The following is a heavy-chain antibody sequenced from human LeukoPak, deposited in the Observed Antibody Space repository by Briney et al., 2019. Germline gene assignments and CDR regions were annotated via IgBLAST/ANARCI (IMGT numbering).Heavy chain of an antibody. CDR2: VSRSGRTT. D-gene: IGHD1-7*01. Sequence: GGSLRLSCAASGFTFNEYAMSWVRQVPGKGLEWLSAVSRSGRTTYYSDSVKGRFTISRDNSKNSLFLQMNSLRAEDTAIYYCAREDDWNYEDYWGQGTLVTVSS. J-gene: IGHJ4*02. CDR1: GFTFNEYA. CDR3: AREDDWNYEDY. V-gene: IGHV3-23*01.